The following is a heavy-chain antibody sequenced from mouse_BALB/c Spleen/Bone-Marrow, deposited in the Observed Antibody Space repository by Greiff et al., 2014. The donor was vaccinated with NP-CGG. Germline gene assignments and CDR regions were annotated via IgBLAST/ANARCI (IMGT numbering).Heavy chain of an antibody. J-gene: IGHJ4*01. CDR2: INPYNDGT. D-gene: IGHD4-1*02. CDR3: ASHNWDYAMDY. Sequence: EVQLQQSGPELVKPGASVKMSCKASGYTFTSYVMHWVKQKPGQGLEWIGYINPYNDGTKYNEKFKGKATLTSDKSSSTAYMEPSSLPFEASAVYYCASHNWDYAMDYWGQGTSVTVSS. CDR1: GYTFTSYV. V-gene: IGHV1-14*01.